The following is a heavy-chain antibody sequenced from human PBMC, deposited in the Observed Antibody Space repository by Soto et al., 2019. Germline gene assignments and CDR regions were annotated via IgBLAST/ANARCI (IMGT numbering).Heavy chain of an antibody. Sequence: GSLRLSCAASGFTFSSYSMNWVRQAPGKGLEWVSSISSSSSYIYYADSVKGRFTISRDNAKNSLYLQMNSLRAEDTAVYYCARDIVVVVAATLLGMDVWGQGTTVTVSS. CDR1: GFTFSSYS. CDR2: ISSSSSYI. D-gene: IGHD2-15*01. J-gene: IGHJ6*02. V-gene: IGHV3-21*01. CDR3: ARDIVVVVAATLLGMDV.